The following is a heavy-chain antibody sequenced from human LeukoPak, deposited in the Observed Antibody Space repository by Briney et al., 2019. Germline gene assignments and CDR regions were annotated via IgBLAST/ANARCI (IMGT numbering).Heavy chain of an antibody. V-gene: IGHV3-33*01. D-gene: IGHD6-6*01. CDR1: GFTFSSYG. Sequence: PGGSLRLPCAASGFTFSSYGMHWVRQAPGKGLEWVAVMWFDGSNIYYADSVKGRFTISRDNSKNTLYLQMDSLRAEDTAVYYCARDYSSSWLRFFDYWGQGTLVTVSS. CDR2: MWFDGSNI. CDR3: ARDYSSSWLRFFDY. J-gene: IGHJ4*02.